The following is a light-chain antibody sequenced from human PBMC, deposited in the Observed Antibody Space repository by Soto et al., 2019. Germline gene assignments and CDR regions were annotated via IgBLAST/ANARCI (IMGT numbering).Light chain of an antibody. CDR3: QQYGSSSWT. J-gene: IGKJ1*01. V-gene: IGKV3-20*01. Sequence: PGERATLSCRASQRVSSSYLAWYQQKPGQAPRLLIYGTSSRATAIPDRFSGSGSGTDFTLTISRLEPEDFAVYYCQQYGSSSWTFGQGTKVEIK. CDR1: QRVSSSY. CDR2: GTS.